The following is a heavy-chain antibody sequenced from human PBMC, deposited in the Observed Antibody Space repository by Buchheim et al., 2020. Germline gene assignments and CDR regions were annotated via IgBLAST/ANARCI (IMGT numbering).Heavy chain of an antibody. CDR1: GFTFSSYA. CDR2: ISGSGGST. D-gene: IGHD3-10*01. V-gene: IGHV3-23*04. Sequence: EVQLVESGGGLVQPGGSLRLSCAASGFTFSSYAMSWVRQAPGKGLEWVSAISGSGGSTYYADSVKGRVTISRDHSKNTRDVQMNSLRAEDTAVYYCAKGIYGSGSYYNDYWGQGTL. CDR3: AKGIYGSGSYYNDY. J-gene: IGHJ4*02.